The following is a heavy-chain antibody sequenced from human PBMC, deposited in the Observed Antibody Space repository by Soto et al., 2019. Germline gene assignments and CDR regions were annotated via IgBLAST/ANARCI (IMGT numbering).Heavy chain of an antibody. CDR2: VSYTGNT. CDR3: ARDRQLTALNYYMDV. CDR1: GGSIRAYY. J-gene: IGHJ6*03. D-gene: IGHD2-2*01. Sequence: QVQLQESGPGLVKPSETLSLTCAVSGGSIRAYYWTWIRQSPGKGLEWIGYVSYTGNTNYNPSLKSRVTISVDTSKTQFSLNLTSVTAADTAVYYCARDRQLTALNYYMDVWGKGTKVTVSS. V-gene: IGHV4-59*01.